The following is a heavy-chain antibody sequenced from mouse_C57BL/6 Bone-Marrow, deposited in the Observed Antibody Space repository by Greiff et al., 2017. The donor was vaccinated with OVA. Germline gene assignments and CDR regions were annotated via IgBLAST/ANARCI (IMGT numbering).Heavy chain of an antibody. J-gene: IGHJ2*01. V-gene: IGHV14-4*01. Sequence: EVQLQQSGAELVRPGASVKLSSTASGFNIKDDYMHWVKERPEQGLEWIGWIDPENGDTEYASKFQGKATITADTSSKTVYLHLSSLTAADTAVYYRTTYRYWGQGTTLTVSS. CDR3: TTYRY. CDR2: IDPENGDT. CDR1: GFNIKDDY.